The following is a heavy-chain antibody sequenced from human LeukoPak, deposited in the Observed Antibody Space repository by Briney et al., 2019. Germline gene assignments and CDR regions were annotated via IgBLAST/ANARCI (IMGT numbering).Heavy chain of an antibody. Sequence: ASVKVSCKASGYTFTGYYMHWVRQAPGQGLEWMGWINPNSGGTNYAQKFQGRVTMTRDTSISTAYMELSRLRSDDTAVYYCAREARYYYDSSGYYYTSAHYWGQGTLVTVSS. J-gene: IGHJ4*02. CDR1: GYTFTGYY. V-gene: IGHV1-2*02. D-gene: IGHD3-22*01. CDR2: INPNSGGT. CDR3: AREARYYYDSSGYYYTSAHY.